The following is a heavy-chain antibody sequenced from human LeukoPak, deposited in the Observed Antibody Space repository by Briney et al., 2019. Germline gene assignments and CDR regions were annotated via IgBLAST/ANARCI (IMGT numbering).Heavy chain of an antibody. CDR2: INPNSGGT. Sequence: GASVKVSCKASGYTFTGYYMHWVRQAPGQGLGWLGWINPNSGGTNYAQKFQGRVTMTRDTSISTAYMELSRLRSDDTAVYYCAREYASSSGWTYYFDYWGQGTLVTVSS. CDR1: GYTFTGYY. CDR3: AREYASSSGWTYYFDY. V-gene: IGHV1-2*02. J-gene: IGHJ4*02. D-gene: IGHD6-19*01.